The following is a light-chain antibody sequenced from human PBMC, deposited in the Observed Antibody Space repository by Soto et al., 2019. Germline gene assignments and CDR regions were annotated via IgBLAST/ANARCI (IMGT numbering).Light chain of an antibody. V-gene: IGLV2-14*03. Sequence: QSVLTQPASVSGSPGQSITISCTGTSSDVGGYNYVSWYQQHPGKAPKLVISDVTNRPSGVSDRFSGSKSGNTASLTISGLQPEDEADYYCSSYTLTATLFGGGTKVTVL. CDR1: SSDVGGYNY. CDR3: SSYTLTATL. CDR2: DVT. J-gene: IGLJ2*01.